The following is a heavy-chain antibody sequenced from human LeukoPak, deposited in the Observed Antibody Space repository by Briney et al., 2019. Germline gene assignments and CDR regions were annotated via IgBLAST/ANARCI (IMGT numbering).Heavy chain of an antibody. J-gene: IGHJ4*02. CDR3: ARSSSEMATITTNFDY. CDR1: GGSLNSFY. D-gene: IGHD5-12*01. Sequence: SETLSLTCPVSGGSLNSFYWNWIRQLPGKEPEWVGYIYHSGSTNYNPSLKSRLTLSLDTPKNQFSLKLSSVTAADTAVYYCARSSSEMATITTNFDYWGQGTLVTVSS. CDR2: IYHSGST. V-gene: IGHV4-59*12.